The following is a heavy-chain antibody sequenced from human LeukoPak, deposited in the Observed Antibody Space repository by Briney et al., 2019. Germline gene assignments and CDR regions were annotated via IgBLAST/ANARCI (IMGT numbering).Heavy chain of an antibody. V-gene: IGHV4-39*07. J-gene: IGHJ4*02. CDR2: IYYSGST. Sequence: SETLSLTCTVSGGSISSSSYYWGWIRQPPGKGLEWIGSIYYSGSTYYNPSLKSRVTISVDTSKNQFSLKLSSVTAADKAVYYCAREYSSSSDLDYWGQGTLVTVSS. D-gene: IGHD6-6*01. CDR1: GGSISSSSYY. CDR3: AREYSSSSDLDY.